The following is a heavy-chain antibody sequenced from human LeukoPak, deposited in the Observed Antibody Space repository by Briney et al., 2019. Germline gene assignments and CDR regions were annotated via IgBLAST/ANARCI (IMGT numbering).Heavy chain of an antibody. V-gene: IGHV3-11*01. J-gene: IGHJ4*02. CDR1: GFTFSDYY. CDR2: ISSTGSLI. D-gene: IGHD3-10*01. CDR3: ASVLWFGGIFFDY. Sequence: GGSLRLSCAASGFTFSDYYMSWIRQVPGKGLEWVSYISSTGSLINYADSVKGRFTISRDNAKNSLYLQMNSLRVEDTAVYYCASVLWFGGIFFDYWGQGTLVTVSS.